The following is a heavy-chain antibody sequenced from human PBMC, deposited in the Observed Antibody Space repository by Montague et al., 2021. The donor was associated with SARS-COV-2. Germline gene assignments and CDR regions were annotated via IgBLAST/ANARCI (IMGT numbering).Heavy chain of an antibody. CDR2: LYNGGTT. D-gene: IGHD2/OR15-2a*01. CDR1: GGSISNSTYY. Sequence: SETLSLTCNVSGGSISNSTYYWGWIRQPPRKGLEWNGSLYNGGTTYYSPSLKSRVTISVDTSKNHFSLNMASVTASDTAVYYCARTSKLRESSSGDYYVHAMDDWGQGTLVTVSS. V-gene: IGHV4-39*02. J-gene: IGHJ4*03. CDR3: ARTSKLRESSSGDYYVHAMDD.